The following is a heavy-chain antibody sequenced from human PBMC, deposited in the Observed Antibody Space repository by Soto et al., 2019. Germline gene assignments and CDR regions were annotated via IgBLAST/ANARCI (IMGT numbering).Heavy chain of an antibody. Sequence: QVQLVQSGAEVKKPGSSVKVSCKASRGTFSSYTISWVRQATGQGLEWMGRIIPIRWIANYAQEFQGRVTITADSCTSTGDGNTSSLRASGTAVDHCASGTGDHYILTASQYFDSWGKGTMVTVSS. CDR3: ASGTGDHYILTASQYFDS. V-gene: IGHV1-69*02. CDR2: IIPIRWIA. D-gene: IGHD3-9*01. J-gene: IGHJ4*02. CDR1: RGTFSSYT.